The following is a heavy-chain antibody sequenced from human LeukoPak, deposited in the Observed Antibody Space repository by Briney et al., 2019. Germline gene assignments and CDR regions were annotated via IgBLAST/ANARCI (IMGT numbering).Heavy chain of an antibody. V-gene: IGHV3-21*01. D-gene: IGHD2-2*01. Sequence: PGGSLRLSCAASGFTFSSYSMNWVRQAPGKGLEWVSSISSSSSYIYYADSVKGRFTISRDNAKNSLYLQMNSLRAEDTAVYYCARKYCSSTSCYGNIDYWGQGTLVTVSS. CDR2: ISSSSSYI. CDR1: GFTFSSYS. J-gene: IGHJ4*02. CDR3: ARKYCSSTSCYGNIDY.